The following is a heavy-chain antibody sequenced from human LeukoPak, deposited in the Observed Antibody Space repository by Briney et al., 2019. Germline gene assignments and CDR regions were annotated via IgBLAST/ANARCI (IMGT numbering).Heavy chain of an antibody. J-gene: IGHJ4*02. Sequence: ASVKVSCKASGYTFTSYGISWVRQAPGQGLEWMGWINPNSGGTNYAQKFQGRVTMTRDTSISTAYMELSRLTSDDTAVYCCARDAIVRDYSNSDYWGQGTLVTVSS. D-gene: IGHD4-11*01. V-gene: IGHV1-2*02. CDR3: ARDAIVRDYSNSDY. CDR1: GYTFTSYG. CDR2: INPNSGGT.